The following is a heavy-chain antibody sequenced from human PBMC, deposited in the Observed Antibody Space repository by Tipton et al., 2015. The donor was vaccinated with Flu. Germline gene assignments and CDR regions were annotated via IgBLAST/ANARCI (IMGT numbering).Heavy chain of an antibody. V-gene: IGHV6-1*01. CDR2: TYYRSKWYN. J-gene: IGHJ6*02. CDR3: ARGTGYCSSTSCFHGMDV. D-gene: IGHD2-2*01. Sequence: GLVKPSQTLSLTCAISGDSVSSNSAAWNWIRQSPSRGLEWLGRTYYRSKWYNDYAVSVKSRITINPDTSKNQFSLQLNSVTPEDTAVYYCARGTGYCSSTSCFHGMDVWGHGTTVTVSS. CDR1: GDSVSSNSAA.